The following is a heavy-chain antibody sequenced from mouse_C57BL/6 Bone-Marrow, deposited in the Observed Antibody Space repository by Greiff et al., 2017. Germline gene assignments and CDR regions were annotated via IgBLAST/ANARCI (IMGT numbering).Heavy chain of an antibody. D-gene: IGHD1-1*01. CDR3: AREGSHYYGSSYPYAMDY. CDR2: PHPTHGIT. V-gene: IGHV1-39*01. CDR1: GYSFTDYN. Sequence: EVKLMESGPELVKPGASVKISCKASGYSFTDYNMNWVKQSNGKSLEWIGAPHPTHGITSYNPKFKGKATLTVDQSSSTAYMQLNSLTSEDSAVYYCAREGSHYYGSSYPYAMDYWGQGTSVTVSS. J-gene: IGHJ4*01.